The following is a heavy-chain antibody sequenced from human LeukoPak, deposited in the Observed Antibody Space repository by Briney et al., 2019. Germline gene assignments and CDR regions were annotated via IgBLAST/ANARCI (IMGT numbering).Heavy chain of an antibody. CDR1: GGSISSFY. CDR3: ARFTSWFHFDY. Sequence: SETLSLTCTVSGGSISSFYWGWIRQPPGKGLEWVGSIYYSGSTYYNPSLKSRVTISVDTSRTQFSLKLSSVTAADTAVYYCARFTSWFHFDYWGQGTLVTVSS. D-gene: IGHD2-2*01. CDR2: IYYSGST. J-gene: IGHJ4*02. V-gene: IGHV4-39*07.